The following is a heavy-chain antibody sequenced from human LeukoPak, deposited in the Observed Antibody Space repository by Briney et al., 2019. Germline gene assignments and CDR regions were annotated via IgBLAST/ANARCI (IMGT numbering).Heavy chain of an antibody. D-gene: IGHD3-10*01. CDR1: GGSFSSYY. CDR3: ARSDGYGLVDI. Sequence: SETLSLTCAVYGGSFSSYYWSWIRQPPGKGLEWIGYIYYSGSTNYNPSLKSRATISVDTSKNHFSLTLSSVTAADTAVYYCARSDGYGLVDIWGQGTMVTVSS. J-gene: IGHJ3*02. V-gene: IGHV4-34*11. CDR2: IYYSGST.